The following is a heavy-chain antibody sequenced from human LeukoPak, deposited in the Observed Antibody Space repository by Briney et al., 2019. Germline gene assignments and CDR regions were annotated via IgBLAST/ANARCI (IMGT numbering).Heavy chain of an antibody. J-gene: IGHJ4*02. CDR3: AIMHGYYDGSGYWVQ. Sequence: GGSLRLSCAASGFTFSSYAMYWVRQAPGKGLEWVSGIFGSGGSTHYADSVKGRFTISRDNSKNTVYLQMNSLRDEDTALYYCAIMHGYYDGSGYWVQWGQGTLVTVSS. CDR1: GFTFSSYA. V-gene: IGHV3-23*01. D-gene: IGHD3-22*01. CDR2: IFGSGGST.